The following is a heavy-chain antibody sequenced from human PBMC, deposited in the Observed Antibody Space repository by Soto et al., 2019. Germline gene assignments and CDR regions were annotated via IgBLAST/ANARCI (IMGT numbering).Heavy chain of an antibody. CDR1: GGTFSNDA. J-gene: IGHJ6*02. V-gene: IGHV1-69*01. CDR2: IIPIFGTT. CDR3: ATGLRTGNYGMDV. Sequence: QEQLVQAGAEVKKPGSSVRISCRASGGTFSNDAVSWVRQAPGQGLQWMGGIIPIFGTTHYAQKFQGRVTITADESTDTAYMELRSVTSEDMAVYYCATGLRTGNYGMDVWGQGTAVTVSS. D-gene: IGHD3-10*01.